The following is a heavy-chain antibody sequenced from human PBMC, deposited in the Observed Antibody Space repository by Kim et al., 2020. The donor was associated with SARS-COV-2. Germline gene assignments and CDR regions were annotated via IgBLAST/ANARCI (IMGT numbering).Heavy chain of an antibody. Sequence: ASVKVSCKASGYTFTSYAMHWVRQAPGQRLEWMGWINAGNGNTKYSQKFQGRVTITRDTSASTAYMELSSLRSEDTAVYYCARDLTMVRGPYYYGMDVWGQGTTVTVSS. D-gene: IGHD3-10*01. V-gene: IGHV1-3*01. J-gene: IGHJ6*02. CDR2: INAGNGNT. CDR3: ARDLTMVRGPYYYGMDV. CDR1: GYTFTSYA.